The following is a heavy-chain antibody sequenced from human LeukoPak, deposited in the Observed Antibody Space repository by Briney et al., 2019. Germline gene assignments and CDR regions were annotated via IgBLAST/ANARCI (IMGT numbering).Heavy chain of an antibody. CDR2: IYTSGST. V-gene: IGHV4-4*07. Sequence: PSETLSLTCSVSGDSISNYYWSWIRQPAGKGLEWIGRIYTSGSTNYNPSLKSRVTMSVDTSKNQFSLRLNSVTAADTAVYYCARQNLGPAPVKYWGQGTLVTVSS. CDR1: GDSISNYY. CDR3: ARQNLGPAPVKY. J-gene: IGHJ4*02.